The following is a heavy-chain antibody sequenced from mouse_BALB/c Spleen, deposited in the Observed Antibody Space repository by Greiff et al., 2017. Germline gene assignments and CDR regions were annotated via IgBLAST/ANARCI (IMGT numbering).Heavy chain of an antibody. J-gene: IGHJ4*01. CDR2: IDPANGNT. V-gene: IGHV14-3*02. D-gene: IGHD1-1*01. Sequence: EVQLQQSGAELVKPGASVKLSCTASGFNIKDTYMHWVKQRPEQGLEWIGRIDPANGNTKYDPKFQGKATITADTSSNTAYLQLSSLTSEDTAVYYCARVKYYDGSSYAGMDYWGQGTLVTVS. CDR1: GFNIKDTY. CDR3: ARVKYYDGSSYAGMDY.